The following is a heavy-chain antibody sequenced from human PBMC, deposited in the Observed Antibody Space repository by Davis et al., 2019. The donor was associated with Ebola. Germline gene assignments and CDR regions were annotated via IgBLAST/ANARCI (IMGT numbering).Heavy chain of an antibody. Sequence: GESLKISCATSGFTFSSYAMSWVRQAPGKGLEWVSGINGGGVTTVYADSVKGRFTISRDNAKNTLYLQMNSLRAEDTAVYYCAGEVWSSIDYWGQGTLVTVSS. D-gene: IGHD3-10*01. V-gene: IGHV3-23*01. CDR1: GFTFSSYA. CDR3: AGEVWSSIDY. J-gene: IGHJ4*02. CDR2: INGGGVTT.